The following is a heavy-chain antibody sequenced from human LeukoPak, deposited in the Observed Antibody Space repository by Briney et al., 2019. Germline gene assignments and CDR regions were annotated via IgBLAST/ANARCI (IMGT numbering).Heavy chain of an antibody. J-gene: IGHJ4*02. CDR3: ARGVRDTFDPDY. Sequence: AGGSLRLSCAASGFTFSSYSMNWVRQAPGKGLEWVSSISSSSSYIYYADSVKGRFTISRDNAKNSLYLQMNSLRAEDTAVYHCARGVRDTFDPDYWGQGTLVTVSS. V-gene: IGHV3-21*01. D-gene: IGHD3-16*01. CDR2: ISSSSSYI. CDR1: GFTFSSYS.